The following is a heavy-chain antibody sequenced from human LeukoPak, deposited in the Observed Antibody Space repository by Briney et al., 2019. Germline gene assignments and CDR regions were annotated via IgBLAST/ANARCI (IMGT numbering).Heavy chain of an antibody. J-gene: IGHJ4*02. CDR1: GFTFSDYA. CDR3: AKDRSIGTYYTFDH. CDR2: ISGSGVMT. Sequence: GGSLRLSCATSGFTFSDYAMTWVRQAPGKGLEWVATISGSGVMTYYADSVKGRFTVSGDNSKNTVYLQMGSLTAADTAVYYCAKDRSIGTYYTFDHWGQGTLVTASS. D-gene: IGHD1-26*01. V-gene: IGHV3-23*01.